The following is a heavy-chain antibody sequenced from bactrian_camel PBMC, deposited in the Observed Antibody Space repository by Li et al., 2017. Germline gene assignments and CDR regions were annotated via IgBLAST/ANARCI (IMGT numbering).Heavy chain of an antibody. V-gene: IGHV3S1*01. CDR1: GYTYNRNC. D-gene: IGHD2*01. Sequence: HVQLVESGGGSVQAGGSLRLSCAASGYTYNRNCMAWFRQAPGKEREGVARIATGSGNTYYADSVKGRFTISQDNAKNTVYLQMNSLKPEDTAMYYCAANFGPHRSGPYLARRANFLGQGTQVTVS. CDR2: IATGSGNT. J-gene: IGHJ4*01.